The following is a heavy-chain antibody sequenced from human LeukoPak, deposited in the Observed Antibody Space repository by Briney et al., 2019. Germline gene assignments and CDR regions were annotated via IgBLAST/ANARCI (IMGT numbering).Heavy chain of an antibody. Sequence: SETLSLTCAVYGGSFSGYYWSWIRQPPGKGLEWIGEINHSGSTNYNPSLKSRVTISVDTSKNQFSLKVSSVTAADTAVYYCARRPVSRWFDPWGQGTLVTVSS. V-gene: IGHV4-34*01. CDR1: GGSFSGYY. CDR2: INHSGST. J-gene: IGHJ5*02. D-gene: IGHD6-25*01. CDR3: ARRPVSRWFDP.